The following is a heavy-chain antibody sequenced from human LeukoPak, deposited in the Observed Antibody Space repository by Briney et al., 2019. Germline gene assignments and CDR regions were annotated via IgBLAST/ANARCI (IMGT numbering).Heavy chain of an antibody. D-gene: IGHD6-13*01. CDR3: ARTLWGGSVAAAGPYYFDY. CDR1: GGSISSYY. Sequence: PSETLSLTCTVSGGSISSYYWSWIRQPAGKGLEWIGRIYTSGSTNYSPSLKSRVTMSVDTSKNQFSLKLSSVTAADTAVYYCARTLWGGSVAAAGPYYFDYWGQGTLVTVSS. J-gene: IGHJ4*02. V-gene: IGHV4-4*07. CDR2: IYTSGST.